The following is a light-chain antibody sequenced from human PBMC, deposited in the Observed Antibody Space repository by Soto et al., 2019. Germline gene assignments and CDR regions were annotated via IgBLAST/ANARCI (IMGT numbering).Light chain of an antibody. V-gene: IGLV2-14*01. J-gene: IGLJ1*01. CDR1: SSDVGAYNY. CDR3: SSYTSATTYV. CDR2: DVS. Sequence: QSVLTQPASVSGSPGQSITISCTGTSSDVGAYNYDSWYQQYPGEAPKVIIYDVSHRPAGVSNRFSGSKSGNTASLTISGLQTQDEADYXCSSYTSATTYVFGTGTKVTVL.